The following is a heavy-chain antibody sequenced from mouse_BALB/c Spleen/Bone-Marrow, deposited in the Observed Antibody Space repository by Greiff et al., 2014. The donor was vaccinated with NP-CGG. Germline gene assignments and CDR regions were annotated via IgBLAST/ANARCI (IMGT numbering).Heavy chain of an antibody. CDR1: GYTFTSSW. CDR2: IYPSDSYT. CDR3: TRQYGNYYAMDY. J-gene: IGHJ4*01. Sequence: LVESGAELVRPGASVKVSCKASGYTFTSSWINWVKQRPGQGLEWIGNIYPSDSYTNYNQNFKDKATLTVDKSSSTAYMQLSSPTSEDSAVYYCTRQYGNYYAMDYWGQGTSVTVSS. D-gene: IGHD2-10*02. V-gene: IGHV1-69*02.